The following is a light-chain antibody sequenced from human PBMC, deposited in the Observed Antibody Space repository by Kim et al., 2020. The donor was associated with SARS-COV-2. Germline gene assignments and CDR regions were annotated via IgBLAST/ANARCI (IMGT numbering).Light chain of an antibody. CDR3: SAWDSSRSAWV. CDR2: RNN. Sequence: QAGLTQPPSVSKGLRQTATLTCTGNSNNVGNQGAAWLQQHQGHPPKLLSYRNNNRPSGISERLSASRSVNTASLTITGLQPEDEADYYCSAWDSSRSAWVFGGGTQLTVL. J-gene: IGLJ3*02. V-gene: IGLV10-54*01. CDR1: SNNVGNQG.